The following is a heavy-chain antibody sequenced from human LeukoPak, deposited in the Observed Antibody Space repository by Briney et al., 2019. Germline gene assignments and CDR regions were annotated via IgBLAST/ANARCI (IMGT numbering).Heavy chain of an antibody. CDR3: ARDRTGYDSLPGVFDY. J-gene: IGHJ4*02. Sequence: GGSLRLSCAASGFTFSSFAMIWVRQPPGKGPEWVAVISYDGSNKYYADSVKGRFTISRDNSKNTLYLQMNSLRAEDTAVYYCARDRTGYDSLPGVFDYWGQGTLVTVSS. D-gene: IGHD5-12*01. V-gene: IGHV3-30*04. CDR1: GFTFSSFA. CDR2: ISYDGSNK.